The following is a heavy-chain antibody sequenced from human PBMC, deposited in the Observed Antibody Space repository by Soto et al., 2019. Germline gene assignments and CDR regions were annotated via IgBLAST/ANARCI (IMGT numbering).Heavy chain of an antibody. J-gene: IGHJ4*02. CDR2: IYSGGST. D-gene: IGHD3-10*01. CDR1: GGSINSYY. Sequence: QVQLQESGPGLVKPSETLSLTCTVSGGSINSYYWSWIRQPAGKGLEWIGRIYSGGSTNYTPSLKTRLTGSVDTSKNQFAVKLTSVTAADTAVYYCARGPGGFGDFSLDYWGQGTLVTVSS. V-gene: IGHV4-4*07. CDR3: ARGPGGFGDFSLDY.